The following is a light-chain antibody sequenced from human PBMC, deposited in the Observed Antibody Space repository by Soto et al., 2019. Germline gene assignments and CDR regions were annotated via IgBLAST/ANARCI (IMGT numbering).Light chain of an antibody. J-gene: IGLJ1*01. CDR2: EVS. V-gene: IGLV2-14*01. CDR1: SSDVGGYNY. Sequence: QSVLTQPASVCGSPGQAIAISCTGTSSDVGGYNYVSWYQQHPGKAPKLMIYEVSNRPSGVSNRFSGSKSGNTASLTISGLQAEEEADYYCSSYTSSSPYVFGTGTKVTV. CDR3: SSYTSSSPYV.